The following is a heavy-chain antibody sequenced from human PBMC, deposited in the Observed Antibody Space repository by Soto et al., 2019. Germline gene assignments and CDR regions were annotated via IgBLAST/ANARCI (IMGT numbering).Heavy chain of an antibody. Sequence: QVQLQESGPGLVKPSQTLSLTCTVSGGSISSGGYYWSWIRQHPGKGLEWIGYIYYSGSTYYNPSLQSRVTISVDTSKNQFSLKLSSVTAADTAVYYCARVDYGDHYDDFDYWGQGTLVTVSS. CDR1: GGSISSGGYY. V-gene: IGHV4-31*03. D-gene: IGHD4-17*01. CDR2: IYYSGST. CDR3: ARVDYGDHYDDFDY. J-gene: IGHJ4*02.